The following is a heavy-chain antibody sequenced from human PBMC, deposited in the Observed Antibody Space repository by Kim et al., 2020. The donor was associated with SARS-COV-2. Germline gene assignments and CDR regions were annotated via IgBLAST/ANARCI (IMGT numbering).Heavy chain of an antibody. CDR1: GFTFDDYT. Sequence: GGSLRLSCAASGFTFDDYTMHWVRQAPGKGLEWVSLISWDGGSTYYADSVKGRFTISRDNSKNSLYLQMNSLRTEDTALYYCAKDIVDFGVVTAGYYYGMDVWGQGTTVTVSS. D-gene: IGHD3-3*01. J-gene: IGHJ6*02. CDR2: ISWDGGST. CDR3: AKDIVDFGVVTAGYYYGMDV. V-gene: IGHV3-43*01.